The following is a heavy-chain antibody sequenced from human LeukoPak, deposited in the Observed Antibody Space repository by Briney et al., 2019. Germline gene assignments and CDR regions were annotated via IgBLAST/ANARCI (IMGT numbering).Heavy chain of an antibody. D-gene: IGHD2-2*01. CDR1: GFTFSSYG. Sequence: GRSLSLSCAASGFTFSSYGMHWVRQAPGKGLEWVAFIRYDENNKFYADSVKGRFTISRDNSKNTLFLQMNSLRVEDTAVYFCAKDQGTTHYFYYMDVWGKGTTVTVSS. CDR3: AKDQGTTHYFYYMDV. CDR2: IRYDENNK. J-gene: IGHJ6*03. V-gene: IGHV3-30*02.